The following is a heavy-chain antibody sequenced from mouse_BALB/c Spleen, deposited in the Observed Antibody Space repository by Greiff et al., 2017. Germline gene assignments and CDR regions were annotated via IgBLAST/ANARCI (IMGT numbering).Heavy chain of an antibody. D-gene: IGHD4-1*01. Sequence: QVQLKQSGAELVRPGTSVKVSCKASGYAFTNYLIEWVKQRPGQGLEWIGVINPGSGGTNYNEKFKGKATLTADKSTSTAYMQLSSLTSDDSAVYFCARSWDWFAYWGQGTLVTVSA. CDR1: GYAFTNYL. CDR3: ARSWDWFAY. CDR2: INPGSGGT. J-gene: IGHJ3*01. V-gene: IGHV1-54*01.